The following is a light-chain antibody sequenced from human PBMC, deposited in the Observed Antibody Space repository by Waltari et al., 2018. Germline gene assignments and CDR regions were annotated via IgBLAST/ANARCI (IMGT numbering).Light chain of an antibody. CDR1: QSFVHSDGNPY. J-gene: IGKJ4*01. Sequence: DTVMIQIPLSSPVTLGQPASISCRSSQSFVHSDGNPYLSWLQQRPGQPPRLLIYKISNRLSGVPDRFSGSGAGTEFTLKISRVETEDVGVYFCMQATQFPLTFGGGTKVEIK. CDR2: KIS. V-gene: IGKV2-24*01. CDR3: MQATQFPLT.